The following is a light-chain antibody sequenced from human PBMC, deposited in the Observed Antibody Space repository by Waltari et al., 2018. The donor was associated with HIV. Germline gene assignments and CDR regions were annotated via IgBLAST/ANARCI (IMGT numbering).Light chain of an antibody. CDR1: NIGSKS. V-gene: IGLV3-21*02. J-gene: IGLJ2*01. CDR3: QVWDDSSDHVV. CDR2: DDS. Sequence: SYALTQPPSVSVAPGQTARITCEGKNIGSKSVHWYQQKPGQAPVLVVYDDSDRPSGSPERFSGSNAGTTATLTMSRVEAGDEADYYCQVWDDSSDHVVFGGGTKLTVL.